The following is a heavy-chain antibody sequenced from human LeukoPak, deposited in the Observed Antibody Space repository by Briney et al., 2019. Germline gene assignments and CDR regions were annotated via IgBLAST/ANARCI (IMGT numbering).Heavy chain of an antibody. CDR2: ISISGTTM. V-gene: IGHV3-11*04. D-gene: IGHD6-19*01. CDR3: AMRIAVAGSLDY. J-gene: IGHJ4*02. Sequence: GGSLRLSCAASGFTFSDYYMSWIRQAPGKGLEWVSYISISGTTMYYADSVKGRFTISRDNAKNSLYLQMNSLRAEDTAVYYCAMRIAVAGSLDYWGQGTLVTVSS. CDR1: GFTFSDYY.